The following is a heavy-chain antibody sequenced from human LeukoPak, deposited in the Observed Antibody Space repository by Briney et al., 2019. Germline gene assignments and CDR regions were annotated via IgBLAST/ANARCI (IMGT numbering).Heavy chain of an antibody. Sequence: GGSLTLSCLASGFTFSRYGMHWVRQPPGKGREGVAVICYYGSNKYYVDSVKARLTNSRDNSKNRLYLQMNSVRAEDTAVYYCASSYGSGWDYWGQGTLVTVSS. CDR2: ICYYGSNK. J-gene: IGHJ4*02. V-gene: IGHV3-33*01. CDR1: GFTFSRYG. D-gene: IGHD3-10*01. CDR3: ASSYGSGWDY.